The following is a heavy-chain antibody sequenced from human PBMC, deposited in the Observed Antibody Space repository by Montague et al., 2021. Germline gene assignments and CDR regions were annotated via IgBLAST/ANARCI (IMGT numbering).Heavy chain of an antibody. D-gene: IGHD5-24*01. V-gene: IGHV4-39*01. CDR3: ASSSWGRWLRYYFDY. J-gene: IGHJ4*02. CDR2: IYYSGST. Sequence: SETLSLTCTVSGGSISSSSYYWGWIRQPPGKGLEWIGSIYYSGSTYYNPSLKSRVTISVDTSKNQFSLKLSSVTAADTAVYYCASSSWGRWLRYYFDYWGQGTLVTVSS. CDR1: GGSISSSSYY.